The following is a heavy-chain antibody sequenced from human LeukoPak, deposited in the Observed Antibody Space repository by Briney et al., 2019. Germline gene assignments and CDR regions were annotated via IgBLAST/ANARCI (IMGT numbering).Heavy chain of an antibody. V-gene: IGHV3-7*03. CDR3: ARNNGMDV. CDR1: GFALSSHW. J-gene: IGHJ6*02. Sequence: GGSLRLSCAASGFALSSHWMTWVRQVPGRGPEWVANVNRDGSETYYLDSVKGRFTISKDNAKNSLYLQMNSLRAEDTALYHCARNNGMDVWGQGTTVIDSS. CDR2: VNRDGSET.